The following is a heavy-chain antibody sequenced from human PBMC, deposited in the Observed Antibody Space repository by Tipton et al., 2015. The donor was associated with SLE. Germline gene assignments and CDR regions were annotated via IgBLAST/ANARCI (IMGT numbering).Heavy chain of an antibody. Sequence: TLSLTCAVYGGSFSGYYWSWIRQPPGKGLEWIGEINHSGSTNYHPSLKSRVTISVDTSKNQFSLKLSSVTAADTAVYYCARGPLRFLEWLPSGYFDYWGQGTLVTVSS. J-gene: IGHJ4*02. V-gene: IGHV4-34*01. CDR1: GGSFSGYY. CDR2: INHSGST. CDR3: ARGPLRFLEWLPSGYFDY. D-gene: IGHD3-3*01.